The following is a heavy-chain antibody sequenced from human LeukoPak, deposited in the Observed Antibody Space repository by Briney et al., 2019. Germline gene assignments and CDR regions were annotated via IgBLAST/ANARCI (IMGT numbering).Heavy chain of an antibody. Sequence: GGSLRLSCAASGFTFSSYSMNWVRQAPGKGLEWVSSISSSSSYIYYADSVKGRFTISRDNAKNSLYLQMNSLRAEDTAVYYCARAAGGATGLFDSWGQEPWSPSPQ. CDR2: ISSSSSYI. V-gene: IGHV3-21*01. J-gene: IGHJ4*01. CDR3: ARAAGGATGLFDS. D-gene: IGHD1-26*01. CDR1: GFTFSSYS.